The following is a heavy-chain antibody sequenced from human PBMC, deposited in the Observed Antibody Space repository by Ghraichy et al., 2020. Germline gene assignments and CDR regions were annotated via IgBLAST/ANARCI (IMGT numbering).Heavy chain of an antibody. Sequence: ASVKVSCKASGYTFTSYGISWVRQAPGQGLEWMGGISAYKGNTNYAQKLQGRVTMTTDTSTSTAYMELRSLRSDDTAVYYCARTEADFWSGYYISSDYWGQGTLVTVSS. V-gene: IGHV1-18*01. CDR1: GYTFTSYG. J-gene: IGHJ4*02. CDR2: ISAYKGNT. D-gene: IGHD3-3*01. CDR3: ARTEADFWSGYYISSDY.